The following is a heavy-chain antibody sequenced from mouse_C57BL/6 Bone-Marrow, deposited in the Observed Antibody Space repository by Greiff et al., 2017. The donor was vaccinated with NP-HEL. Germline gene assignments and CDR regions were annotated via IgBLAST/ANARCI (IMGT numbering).Heavy chain of an antibody. D-gene: IGHD2-1*01. V-gene: IGHV1-54*01. Sequence: VQLQQSGAELVRPGTSVKVSCKASGYAFTNYLIEWVKQRPGQGLEWIGVINPGSGGTNYNEKFKGKATLTADKSSSTAYMQLSSLTSEESAVYFCARDGNSLDYWGQGTTLTVSS. CDR3: ARDGNSLDY. J-gene: IGHJ2*01. CDR2: INPGSGGT. CDR1: GYAFTNYL.